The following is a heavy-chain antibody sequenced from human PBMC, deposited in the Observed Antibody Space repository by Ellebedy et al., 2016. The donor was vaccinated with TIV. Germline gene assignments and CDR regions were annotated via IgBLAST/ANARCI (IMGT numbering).Heavy chain of an antibody. CDR1: GFTFSDYY. CDR3: AREFGVAAAGTNSYAEYFQH. D-gene: IGHD6-13*01. V-gene: IGHV3-11*04. Sequence: GESLKISXAASGFTFSDYYMSWIRQAPGKGLEWVSYISSSGSTIYYADSVKGRFTISRDNSKNTLYLQMNSLRAEDTAVYYCAREFGVAAAGTNSYAEYFQHWGQGTLVTVSS. J-gene: IGHJ1*01. CDR2: ISSSGSTI.